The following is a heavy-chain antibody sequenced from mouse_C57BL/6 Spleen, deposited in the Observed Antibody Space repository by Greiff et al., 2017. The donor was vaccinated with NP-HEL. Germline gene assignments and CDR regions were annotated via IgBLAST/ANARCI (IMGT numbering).Heavy chain of an antibody. D-gene: IGHD2-4*01. CDR1: GYTFTSYW. CDR2: IDPSDSYT. CDR3: ARSTMISSAWFAY. Sequence: VQLKQPGAELVMPGASVKLSCKASGYTFTSYWMHWVKQRPGQGLEWIGEIDPSDSYTNYNQKFKGKSTLTVDKSSSTAYMQLSSLTSEDSAVYYCARSTMISSAWFAYWGQGTLVTVSA. J-gene: IGHJ3*01. V-gene: IGHV1-69*01.